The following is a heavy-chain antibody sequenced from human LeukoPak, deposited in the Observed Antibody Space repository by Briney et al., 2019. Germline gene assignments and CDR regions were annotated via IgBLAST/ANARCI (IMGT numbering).Heavy chain of an antibody. Sequence: SETLSLTCTVSGGSISSYYWSWIRQPPGKGLEWIGYIYYSGSTNYNPSLKSRVTISVDTSKNQFSLNLSSVTAADTAVYYCANSHYSDSSGFYWTFDIWGQGTMVTVSS. CDR2: IYYSGST. CDR1: GGSISSYY. CDR3: ANSHYSDSSGFYWTFDI. V-gene: IGHV4-59*08. J-gene: IGHJ3*02. D-gene: IGHD3-22*01.